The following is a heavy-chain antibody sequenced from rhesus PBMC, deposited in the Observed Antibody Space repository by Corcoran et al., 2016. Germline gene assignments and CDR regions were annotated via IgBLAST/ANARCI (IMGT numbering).Heavy chain of an antibody. Sequence: QLQLQESGPGLVKPSETLSLTCAVSGGSISSSNWWSWIRQPPGKGLEWIGYISGSSGSTYYNPSLKSQVTIYTDPSKNQFSLKLSSLTAADTAVYYCARWEYSSGWYYFDYWGQGVLVTVSS. V-gene: IGHV4-65*01. CDR3: ARWEYSSGWYYFDY. CDR1: GGSISSSNW. J-gene: IGHJ4*01. D-gene: IGHD6-31*01. CDR2: ISGSSGST.